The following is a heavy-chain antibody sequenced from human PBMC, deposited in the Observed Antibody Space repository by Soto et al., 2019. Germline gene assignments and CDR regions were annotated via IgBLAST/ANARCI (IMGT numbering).Heavy chain of an antibody. Sequence: GGSLRLSCAASGFTFSSYAMSWVRQAPGKGLEWVSAISGRGGSTYYADSVKGRFTISRDNSKNTLYLQMNSLRAEDTAVYYCAKSWVYGDYVGACFDYWGQGTLVTVSS. CDR3: AKSWVYGDYVGACFDY. J-gene: IGHJ4*02. D-gene: IGHD4-17*01. V-gene: IGHV3-23*01. CDR1: GFTFSSYA. CDR2: ISGRGGST.